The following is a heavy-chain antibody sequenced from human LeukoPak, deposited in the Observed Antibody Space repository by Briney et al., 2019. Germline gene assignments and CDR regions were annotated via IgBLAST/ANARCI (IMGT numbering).Heavy chain of an antibody. CDR1: DFSFKNFS. D-gene: IGHD4-23*01. Sequence: PGGSLRLSCSPSDFSFKNFSMNWVRQAPGKGPEWVSSISASGSSVYYADSVKGRFTISRDNSKNTLYLQMNSLRAEDTAVYYCAKDRADYGGNSPGYFDYWGQGTLVTVSS. V-gene: IGHV3-21*01. CDR3: AKDRADYGGNSPGYFDY. CDR2: ISASGSSV. J-gene: IGHJ4*02.